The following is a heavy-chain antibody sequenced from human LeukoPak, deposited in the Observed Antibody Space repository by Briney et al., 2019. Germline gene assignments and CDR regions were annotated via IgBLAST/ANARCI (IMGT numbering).Heavy chain of an antibody. V-gene: IGHV3-48*01. D-gene: IGHD2-2*01. CDR2: ISISSSTI. CDR1: GFTFSSYS. CDR3: ARGNIGYCSSTSCYEGDY. J-gene: IGHJ4*02. Sequence: GGSLRLSCAASGFTFSSYSMNWVRQAPGKGLEWVSYISISSSTIYCADSVKGRFTISRDNAKNSLYLQMNSLRAEDTAVYYCARGNIGYCSSTSCYEGDYWGQGTLVTVSS.